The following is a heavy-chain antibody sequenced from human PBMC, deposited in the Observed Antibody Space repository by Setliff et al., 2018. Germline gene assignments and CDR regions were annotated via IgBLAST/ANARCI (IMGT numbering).Heavy chain of an antibody. Sequence: LSLSCAASGFTFSSYAMSWVRQAPGKGLEWVSAISGSGGSTYYADSVKGRFTISRDNSKNTLYLQMNSLRAEDTAVYYCAKDRAIVATISRLWGQGTLVTVSS. CDR1: GFTFSSYA. CDR3: AKDRAIVATISRL. D-gene: IGHD5-12*01. V-gene: IGHV3-23*01. CDR2: ISGSGGST. J-gene: IGHJ4*02.